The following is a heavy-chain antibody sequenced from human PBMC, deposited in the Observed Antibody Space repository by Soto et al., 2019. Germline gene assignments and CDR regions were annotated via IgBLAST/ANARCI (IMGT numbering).Heavy chain of an antibody. D-gene: IGHD6-13*01. CDR1: GYSFTSYW. V-gene: IGHV5-51*01. CDR2: IYPGDSDT. J-gene: IGHJ4*02. Sequence: GESLKISCKGSGYSFTSYWIGLVRQMPGQGLEWMGIIYPGDSDTRYSTTFQVQVTISADKSISTAYLQWSSLQASDTAMYYCARHVSFIAAAGTGGYFDYWGQGTLVTVSS. CDR3: ARHVSFIAAAGTGGYFDY.